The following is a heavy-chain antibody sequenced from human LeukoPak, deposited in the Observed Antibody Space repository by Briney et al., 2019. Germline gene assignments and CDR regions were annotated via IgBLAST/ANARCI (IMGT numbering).Heavy chain of an antibody. D-gene: IGHD5-18*01. Sequence: ASVKVSCKASGGTFSSYAISWVRQAPGQGLEWMGRIIPIFGTANYAQKFQGRVTITTDESTSTAYMELSSLRSEDTAVYYCARDDRQRRYSYGYRLGYYFDYWGQGTLVTVSS. V-gene: IGHV1-69*05. CDR2: IIPIFGTA. J-gene: IGHJ4*02. CDR1: GGTFSSYA. CDR3: ARDDRQRRYSYGYRLGYYFDY.